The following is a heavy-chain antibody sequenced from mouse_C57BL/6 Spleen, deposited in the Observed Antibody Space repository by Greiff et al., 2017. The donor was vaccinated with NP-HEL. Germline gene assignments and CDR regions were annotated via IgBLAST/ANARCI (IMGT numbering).Heavy chain of an antibody. CDR2: IYPGDGDT. D-gene: IGHD1-1*01. J-gene: IGHJ4*01. V-gene: IGHV1-80*01. CDR3: ARGHYYGSSYHYAMDY. Sequence: VQLQQSGAELVKPGASVKISCKASGYAFSSYWMNWVKQRPGKGLEWIGQIYPGDGDTNYNGKFKGKATLTADKSSSTAYMQLSSLTSEDSAVYVCARGHYYGSSYHYAMDYWGQGTSVTVSS. CDR1: GYAFSSYW.